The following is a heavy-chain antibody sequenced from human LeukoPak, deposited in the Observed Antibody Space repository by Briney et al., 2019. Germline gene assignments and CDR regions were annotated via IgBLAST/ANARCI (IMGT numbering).Heavy chain of an antibody. J-gene: IGHJ3*02. CDR1: EFTFNNAW. Sequence: PGGSLRLSCAASEFTFNNAWMSWVRQAPGKGLEWVGRAKNKVDSYTIQYAASVRGRFSISRDDSKNSLYLQMNSLKTEDTAVYYCTRGHYYGSGTYFDEDTFDIWGRGTMVTVSS. CDR2: AKNKVDSYTI. CDR3: TRGHYYGSGTYFDEDTFDI. D-gene: IGHD3-10*01. V-gene: IGHV3-72*01.